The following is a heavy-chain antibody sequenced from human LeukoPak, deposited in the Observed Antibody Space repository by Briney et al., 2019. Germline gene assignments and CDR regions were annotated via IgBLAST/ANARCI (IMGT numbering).Heavy chain of an antibody. V-gene: IGHV4-39*07. CDR2: INHSGST. CDR3: ATTTRLNSWFDP. CDR1: GGSISGGSYY. D-gene: IGHD3-16*01. J-gene: IGHJ5*02. Sequence: SETLSLTCTVSGGSISGGSYYWSWIRQPPGKGLEWIGEINHSGSTNYNPSLKSRVTISVDTSKNQFSLKLSSVTAADTAVYYCATTTRLNSWFDPWGQGTLVTVSS.